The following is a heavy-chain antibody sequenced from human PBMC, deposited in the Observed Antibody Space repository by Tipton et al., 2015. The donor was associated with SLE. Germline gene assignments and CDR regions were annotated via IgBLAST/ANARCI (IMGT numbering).Heavy chain of an antibody. CDR3: ARPHYYDSSGSFDI. Sequence: SLRLSCSASGFTFGDYGLSWVRQAPGKGLEWVSFIRSRHYGGTTEYAASVKGKFIISRDDSESIAYLEMNSLKTDDTAVYYCARPHYYDSSGSFDIWGQGTMVTVFS. CDR2: IRSRHYGGTT. V-gene: IGHV3-49*04. CDR1: GFTFGDYG. J-gene: IGHJ3*02. D-gene: IGHD3-22*01.